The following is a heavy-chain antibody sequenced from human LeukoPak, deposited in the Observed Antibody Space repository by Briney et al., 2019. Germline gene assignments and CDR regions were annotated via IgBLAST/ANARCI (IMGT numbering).Heavy chain of an antibody. V-gene: IGHV3-53*01. CDR3: ARADWYNWNDDLRYYFDY. Sequence: PGGSLRLSCAASGFTVSSNYMSWVRQAPGKGPEWLSVLYSAGNTYYADSVKGRFTTSRDNSKNTLYLQMNSLSAEDTAVYYCARADWYNWNDDLRYYFDYWGQGTLVTVSS. J-gene: IGHJ4*02. CDR2: LYSAGNT. CDR1: GFTVSSNY. D-gene: IGHD1-1*01.